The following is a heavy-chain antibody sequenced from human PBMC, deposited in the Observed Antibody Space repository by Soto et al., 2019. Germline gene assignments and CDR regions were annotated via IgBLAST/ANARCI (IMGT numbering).Heavy chain of an antibody. D-gene: IGHD3-3*01. CDR1: GGAISGYY. CDR3: WRGQRFSDSFDP. Sequence: QVQLQESGPGLVKPFETLSLTCTVSGGAISGYYWTWIRQPAGKGLEWIGRIYSSGGTKYNPSLKRRVDMTLDMSKNQFSLRLNSVTVAATADYFCWRGQRFSDSFDPWGQGTLVTVSA. CDR2: IYSSGGT. V-gene: IGHV4-4*07. J-gene: IGHJ5*02.